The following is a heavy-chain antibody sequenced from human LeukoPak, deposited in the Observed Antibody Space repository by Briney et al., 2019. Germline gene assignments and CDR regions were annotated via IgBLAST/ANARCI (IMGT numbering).Heavy chain of an antibody. CDR1: GGSISGYY. D-gene: IGHD6-13*01. J-gene: IGHJ5*02. CDR2: IYSSGSP. V-gene: IGHV4-59*01. Sequence: SETLSLTCTVSGGSISGYYWSWIRQPPGKGLEWIGYIYSSGSPNYTPSLKSRVTVSVDTSKNQFSLMLKSVTAADTAVYYCARRVAVVGSNWFDPWGQGTLVTVSS. CDR3: ARRVAVVGSNWFDP.